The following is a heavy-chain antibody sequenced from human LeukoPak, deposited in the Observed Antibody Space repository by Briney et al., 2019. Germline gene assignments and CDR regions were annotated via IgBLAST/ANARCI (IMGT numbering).Heavy chain of an antibody. CDR3: ARDLFNFVPVAGMSPFDY. CDR2: IWYDGSNK. Sequence: GGSLRLSCAASGFTFSSYGMHWVRQAPGKGLEWVPVIWYDGSNKYYADSVKGRFTISRDNSKNTLYLQMNSLRAEDTAVYYCARDLFNFVPVAGMSPFDYWGQGTLVTVSS. J-gene: IGHJ4*02. D-gene: IGHD6-19*01. CDR1: GFTFSSYG. V-gene: IGHV3-33*01.